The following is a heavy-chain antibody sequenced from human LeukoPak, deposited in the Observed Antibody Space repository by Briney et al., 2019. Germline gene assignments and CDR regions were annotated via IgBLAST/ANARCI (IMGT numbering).Heavy chain of an antibody. Sequence: ASVKVSRKASGYTFGSYGISWVRQAPGQGLEWVGWISAYNGDTRYAQHLQGRVTLTTDTSTGTAYMELRSLTSDDTALYYCARDTALIITPGGPDFWGRGTLITVSS. CDR2: ISAYNGDT. J-gene: IGHJ4*02. CDR1: GYTFGSYG. CDR3: ARDTALIITPGGPDF. V-gene: IGHV1-18*01. D-gene: IGHD2-8*02.